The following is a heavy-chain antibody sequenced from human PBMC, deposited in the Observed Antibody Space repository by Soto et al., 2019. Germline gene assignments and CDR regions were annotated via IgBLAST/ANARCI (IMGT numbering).Heavy chain of an antibody. CDR2: ISGIKNYI. V-gene: IGHV3-21*06. Sequence: GSLRLSCAASGFTFSYYPLHWVRRAPGKGLEWVSSISGIKNYIRYADSVKGRFTISRDNAKTSLYLQMNSLTAEDTAVYYCAREGVHNYTEYYFDYWGQGTLVTVSS. CDR3: AREGVHNYTEYYFDY. D-gene: IGHD3-10*01. J-gene: IGHJ4*02. CDR1: GFTFSYYP.